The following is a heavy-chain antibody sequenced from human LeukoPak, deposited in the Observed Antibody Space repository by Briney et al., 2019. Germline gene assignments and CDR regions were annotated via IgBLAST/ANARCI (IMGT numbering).Heavy chain of an antibody. J-gene: IGHJ4*02. V-gene: IGHV3-21*01. CDR2: ISTSITYV. D-gene: IGHD6-13*01. Sequence: PGGSLRPSCAASGFTFSSFNMNWVRQGPGKGLEWVSSISTSITYVYYADSVKGRFTISRDNAKNSLYLQMNSLRAEDTAVYYCVRDLGGSNWYGVEDYWGQGTLVTVSS. CDR3: VRDLGGSNWYGVEDY. CDR1: GFTFSSFN.